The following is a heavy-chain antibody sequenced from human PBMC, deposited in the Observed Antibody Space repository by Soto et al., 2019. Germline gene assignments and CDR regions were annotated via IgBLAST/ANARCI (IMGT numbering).Heavy chain of an antibody. CDR3: ATVPSYYDSSGHGDY. CDR1: GYTLTELS. J-gene: IGHJ4*02. CDR2: FDPEDGET. Sequence: ASVKVSCKVSGYTLTELSMHWVRQALGKGLEWMGGFDPEDGETIYAQKFQGRVTMTEDTSTDTAYMELSSLRSEDTAVYYCATVPSYYDSSGHGDYWGQGTLVTVSS. V-gene: IGHV1-24*01. D-gene: IGHD3-22*01.